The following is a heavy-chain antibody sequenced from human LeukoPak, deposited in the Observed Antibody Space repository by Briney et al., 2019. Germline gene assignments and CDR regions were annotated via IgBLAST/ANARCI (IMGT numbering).Heavy chain of an antibody. J-gene: IGHJ4*02. CDR2: IYYSGST. D-gene: IGHD6-6*01. CDR3: ARLRLGSSSSYYFDY. V-gene: IGHV4-39*01. Sequence: PSETLSLTCTVSGGSISGSSYYWGWIRQPPGKGLEWIGSIYYSGSTYYNPSLKSRVTISVDTSKNQFSLKLSSVTAADTAVYYCARLRLGSSSSYYFDYWGQGTLVTVSS. CDR1: GGSISGSSYY.